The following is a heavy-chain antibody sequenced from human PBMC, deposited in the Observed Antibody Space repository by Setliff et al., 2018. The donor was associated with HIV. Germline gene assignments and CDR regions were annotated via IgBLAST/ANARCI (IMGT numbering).Heavy chain of an antibody. CDR2: ISGSGGST. D-gene: IGHD6-19*01. CDR1: GFTFGSYS. CDR3: AKDPTTGAVAVYYFDY. J-gene: IGHJ4*02. Sequence: LRLSCAASGFTFGSYSMNWVRQAPGKGLEWVSAISGSGGSTYYADSVKGRFTISRDNSKNTLYLQMNSLRAEDTAVYYCAKDPTTGAVAVYYFDYWGQGTLVTVSS. V-gene: IGHV3-23*01.